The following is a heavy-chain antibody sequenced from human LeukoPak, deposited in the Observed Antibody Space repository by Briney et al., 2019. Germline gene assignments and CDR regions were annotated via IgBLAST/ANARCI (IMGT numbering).Heavy chain of an antibody. CDR2: ISYDGTNK. V-gene: IGHV3-30*03. Sequence: GGSLRLSCAASGFTFSNYGIHWVRQAPGKGLEWVAVISYDGTNKYYADSVKGRFTISRDNSKNTLYLQMNSLRAEDTAVYYCARDVLTTVTIGDYWGQGTLVTVSS. CDR1: GFTFSNYG. CDR3: ARDVLTTVTIGDY. J-gene: IGHJ4*02. D-gene: IGHD4-17*01.